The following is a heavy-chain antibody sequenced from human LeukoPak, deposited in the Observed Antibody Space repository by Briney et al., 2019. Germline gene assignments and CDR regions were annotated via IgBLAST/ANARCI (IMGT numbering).Heavy chain of an antibody. D-gene: IGHD6-19*01. J-gene: IGHJ2*01. CDR1: GFTFSSYG. CDR3: ARVLEGSSGQHWYFDL. V-gene: IGHV4-34*01. CDR2: INHSGST. Sequence: PGGSLRLSCAASGFTFSSYGFHWVRQAPGKGLEWIGEINHSGSTNYNPSLKSRVTISVDTSKNQFSLKLSSVTAADTAVYYCARVLEGSSGQHWYFDLWGRGTLVTVSS.